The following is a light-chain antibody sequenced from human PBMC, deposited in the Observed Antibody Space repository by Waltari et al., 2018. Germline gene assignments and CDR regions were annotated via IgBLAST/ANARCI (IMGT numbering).Light chain of an antibody. CDR3: KSRDTSGKQFV. CDR2: GKN. Sequence: YQQQHGQAPVDVSYGKNNRPSGIPARFVGYTSGNTASLTITGAQAEDEADYYCKSRDTSGKQFVFGGGTKVTVL. J-gene: IGLJ1*01. V-gene: IGLV3-19*01.